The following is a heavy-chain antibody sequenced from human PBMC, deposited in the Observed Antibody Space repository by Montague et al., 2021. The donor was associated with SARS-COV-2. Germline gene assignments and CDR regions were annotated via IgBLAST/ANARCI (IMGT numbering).Heavy chain of an antibody. CDR3: ARRQLRFLEWSTADYFDG. Sequence: SETLSLTCPVSRRSLCSGTLYQSWIAQPRSPVPASIRSLYYTGKTYYNPSLQSRVTLSVDTSKNQFSLRVTSLPATDTAVYYCARRQLRFLEWSTADYFDGWGQGARVTVSS. CDR2: LYYTGKT. CDR1: RRSLCSGTLY. D-gene: IGHD3-3*01. V-gene: IGHV4-39*01. J-gene: IGHJ4*02.